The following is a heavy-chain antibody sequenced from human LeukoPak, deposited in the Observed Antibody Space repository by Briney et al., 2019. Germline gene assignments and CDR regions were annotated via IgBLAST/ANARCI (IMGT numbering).Heavy chain of an antibody. D-gene: IGHD6-19*01. J-gene: IGHJ4*02. CDR3: ATFGYSRGWSQLDY. CDR2: FDPEDGET. Sequence: ASVKVSCKVSGYTLTELSMHWVRQAPGKGLEWMGGFDPEDGETIYAQKFQGRVTMTEDTSTDTAYMELSSLRSEDTAVYYCATFGYSRGWSQLDYWGQGTLVTVPS. CDR1: GYTLTELS. V-gene: IGHV1-24*01.